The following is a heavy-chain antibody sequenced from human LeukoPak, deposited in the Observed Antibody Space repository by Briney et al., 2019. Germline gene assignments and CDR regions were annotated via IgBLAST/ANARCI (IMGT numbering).Heavy chain of an antibody. J-gene: IGHJ4*02. CDR1: GFTFSSYA. Sequence: VGSLRLSCVASGFTFSSYAMSWVRQAPGKGLEWVSAISGSGGSTYYADSVKGRFTISRDNSKNTLYLQMNSLRAEDTAVYYCAKCSSTSCPLYYFDYWGQGTLVTVSS. D-gene: IGHD2-2*01. CDR2: ISGSGGST. V-gene: IGHV3-23*01. CDR3: AKCSSTSCPLYYFDY.